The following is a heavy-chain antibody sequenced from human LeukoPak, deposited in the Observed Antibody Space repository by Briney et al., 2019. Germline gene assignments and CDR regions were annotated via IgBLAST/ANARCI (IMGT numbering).Heavy chain of an antibody. CDR1: GGTFSSYA. CDR3: ARGRGGTMVRGVIISVEPRYYYYYMDV. Sequence: GASAKVSCKASGGTFSSYAISWVRQAPGQGLEWMGGIIPIFGTANYAQKFQGRVTITADESTSTAYMELSSLRSEDTAVYYCARGRGGTMVRGVIISVEPRYYYYYMDVWGKGTTVTVSS. D-gene: IGHD3-10*01. V-gene: IGHV1-69*13. J-gene: IGHJ6*03. CDR2: IIPIFGTA.